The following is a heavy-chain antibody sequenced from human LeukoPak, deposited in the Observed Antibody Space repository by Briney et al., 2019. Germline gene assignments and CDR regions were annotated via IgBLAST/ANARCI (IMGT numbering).Heavy chain of an antibody. J-gene: IGHJ4*02. CDR1: GDSISSGSYY. D-gene: IGHD6-6*01. Sequence: SETLSLTCTVSGDSISSGSYYWSWIRQPAGKGLEWIGRIYTSGSTNYNPSLKSRVTISIDTSKNQFSLKLSSVTAADTAVYYCARDRIVAPETWGQGTLVTVPS. CDR2: IYTSGST. CDR3: ARDRIVAPET. V-gene: IGHV4-61*02.